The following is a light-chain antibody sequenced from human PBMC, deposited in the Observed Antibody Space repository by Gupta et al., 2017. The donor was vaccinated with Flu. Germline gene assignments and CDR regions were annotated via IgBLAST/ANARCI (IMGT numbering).Light chain of an antibody. Sequence: VMTQSPATLSLSPGERATLSCRANEPISINLAWYQEKPGRSPRLLIFDAYIRATGIPARFSGSWSGTEFTLTISSLQSEDSAVYYCLQYDHWPPAFGQGTKVEIK. CDR1: EPISIN. J-gene: IGKJ1*01. V-gene: IGKV3-15*01. CDR2: DAY. CDR3: LQYDHWPPA.